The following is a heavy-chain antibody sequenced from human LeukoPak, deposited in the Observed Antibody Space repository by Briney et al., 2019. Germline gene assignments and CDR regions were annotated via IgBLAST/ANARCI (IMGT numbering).Heavy chain of an antibody. CDR2: ISGSGGST. V-gene: IGHV3-23*01. CDR3: AKSSGWYQSPVDY. J-gene: IGHJ4*02. D-gene: IGHD6-19*01. Sequence: GGSLRLSCAASGFTFSAHWMSWVRQAPGKGLEWVSAISGSGGSTYYADSVKGRFTISRDNTKNTLYLQMNSLRAEDTAVYYCAKSSGWYQSPVDYWGQGTLVTVSS. CDR1: GFTFSAHW.